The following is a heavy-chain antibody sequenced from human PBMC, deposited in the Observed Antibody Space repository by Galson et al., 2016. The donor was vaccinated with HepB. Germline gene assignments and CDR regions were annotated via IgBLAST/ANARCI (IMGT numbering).Heavy chain of an antibody. J-gene: IGHJ6*02. CDR1: GFTFSSYS. Sequence: SLRLSCAASGFTFSSYSMNWVRQAPGNGLEWVSYISSSSSTIHYADSVKGRFTISRDNAKKSLSLQMNSLRNEDTAVYYCARVCRRGSSSCYLYYYGMDVWGQGTTVTVSS. V-gene: IGHV3-48*02. CDR2: ISSSSSTI. D-gene: IGHD2-2*01. CDR3: ARVCRRGSSSCYLYYYGMDV.